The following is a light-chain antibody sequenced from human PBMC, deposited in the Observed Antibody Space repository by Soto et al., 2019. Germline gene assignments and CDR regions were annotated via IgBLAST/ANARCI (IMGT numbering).Light chain of an antibody. J-gene: IGLJ1*01. CDR2: GNS. Sequence: QSVLTQAPSVSGAPGQRVTISCTGSSSNIGAGYDVHWYQQLPGTAPKLLIYGNSNRSSGVPDRFSGSKSGTSASLAITELQAEDEADYYCQSYDSSLSGSVFGTGTKLTVL. V-gene: IGLV1-40*01. CDR1: SSNIGAGYD. CDR3: QSYDSSLSGSV.